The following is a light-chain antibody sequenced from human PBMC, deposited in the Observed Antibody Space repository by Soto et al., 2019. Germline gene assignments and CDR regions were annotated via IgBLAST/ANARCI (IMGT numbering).Light chain of an antibody. CDR2: GAS. J-gene: IGKJ4*01. CDR1: QSVSSY. Sequence: EIVLTQSPGTLSLSPGERATLSCRASQSVSSYLAWYQQKPGQAPRLLIYGASSRATGIPDRFSGSGSGTDFTLTISRLEPEDFALYYCQQYGSSPRTFGGGTKVQIK. CDR3: QQYGSSPRT. V-gene: IGKV3-20*01.